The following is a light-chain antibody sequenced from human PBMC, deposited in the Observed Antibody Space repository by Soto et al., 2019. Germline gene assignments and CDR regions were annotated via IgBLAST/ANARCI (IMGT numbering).Light chain of an antibody. J-gene: IGKJ4*01. CDR2: AAS. CDR3: QQSYSAPQVT. CDR1: QSISIY. V-gene: IGKV1-39*01. Sequence: DIQMTQSPSSLSASVVDRFTITCLASQSISIYLNLYQQKPGKAPNLLIYAASSLQSGVPSRFSGSGSGTDFTLTISSLQPEDFATYYCQQSYSAPQVTFGGGTKVDIK.